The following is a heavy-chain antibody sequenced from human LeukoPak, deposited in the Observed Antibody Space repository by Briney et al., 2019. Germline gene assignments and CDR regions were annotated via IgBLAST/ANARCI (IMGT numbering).Heavy chain of an antibody. CDR2: INPSGGST. D-gene: IGHD3-10*01. J-gene: IGHJ4*02. CDR1: GYTFSNYA. V-gene: IGHV1-46*01. CDR3: ARVEFDYYYGSGSSYDY. Sequence: ASVKVSCKASGYTFSNYAMNWVRQAPGQGLEWMGIINPSGGSTSYAQKFQGRVTMTRDTSISTAYMELSRLRSDDTAVYYCARVEFDYYYGSGSSYDYWGQGTLVTVSS.